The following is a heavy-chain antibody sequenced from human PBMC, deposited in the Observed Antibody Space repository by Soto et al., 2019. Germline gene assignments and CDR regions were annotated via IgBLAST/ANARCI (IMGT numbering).Heavy chain of an antibody. D-gene: IGHD3-10*01. V-gene: IGHV4-34*01. CDR3: ARGRVLLWFGEGMRYYYYGMDV. CDR1: GGSFSGYY. Sequence: QVQLQQWGAGLLKPSETLSLTCAVYGGSFSGYYWSWIRQPPGKGLEWIGEINHSGSTNYNPSLTSRVTISVDTSKNQFSLKLSSVTAADTAVYYCARGRVLLWFGEGMRYYYYGMDVWGQGTTVTVSS. CDR2: INHSGST. J-gene: IGHJ6*02.